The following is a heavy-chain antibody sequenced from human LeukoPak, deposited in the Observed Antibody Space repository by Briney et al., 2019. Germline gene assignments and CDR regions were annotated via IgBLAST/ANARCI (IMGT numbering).Heavy chain of an antibody. CDR3: ARHRLNSSGYYYTAFDI. Sequence: PSETLSLTCTVPGGSISSSSYYWDWIRQPPGKGLEWIGSIYYRGSTYYNPSLKSRVTISVDTSKNQFSLKLSPVTAADTAVYYCARHRLNSSGYYYTAFDIWGQGTMVTVSS. J-gene: IGHJ3*02. V-gene: IGHV4-39*01. CDR1: GGSISSSSYY. CDR2: IYYRGST. D-gene: IGHD3-22*01.